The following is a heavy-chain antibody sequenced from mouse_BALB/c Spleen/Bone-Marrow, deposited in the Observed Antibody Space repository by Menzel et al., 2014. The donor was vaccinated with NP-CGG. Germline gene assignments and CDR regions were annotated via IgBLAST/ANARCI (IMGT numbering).Heavy chain of an antibody. CDR3: ARSAYYGNGAMDY. J-gene: IGHJ4*01. CDR2: ISYSGSS. D-gene: IGHD2-10*01. V-gene: IGHV3-2*02. CDR1: GYSITSDCA. Sequence: EVKLVESGPGLVKPSQSLSLTCTVTGYSITSDCAWNWIRQFPGNKLEWMGYISYSGSSSYIPSLKSRISITRDTSKNQFFLQLNSVTTEDAATYYCARSAYYGNGAMDYWGQGTSVTVSS.